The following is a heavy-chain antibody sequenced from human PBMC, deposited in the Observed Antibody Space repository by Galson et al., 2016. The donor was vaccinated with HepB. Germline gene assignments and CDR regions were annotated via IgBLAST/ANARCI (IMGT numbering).Heavy chain of an antibody. CDR1: GFTFNVYG. J-gene: IGHJ4*02. D-gene: IGHD3-9*01. CDR3: AKGDYDVLRYSDH. CDR2: RSHDGSNS. Sequence: SLRLSCAASGFTFNVYGMHWVRQAPGKGLEWVASRSHDGSNSYHVDSVKGRFTISRDNFKSTLYLEMNSLRGEDSAIYYCAKGDYDVLRYSDHWGQGTLVTVSS. V-gene: IGHV3-30*18.